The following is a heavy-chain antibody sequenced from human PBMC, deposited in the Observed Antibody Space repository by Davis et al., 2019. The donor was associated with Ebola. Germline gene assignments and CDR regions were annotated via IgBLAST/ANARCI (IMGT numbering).Heavy chain of an antibody. CDR2: IIPILGIA. J-gene: IGHJ4*02. V-gene: IGHV1-69*04. Sequence: AASVKVSCKASGGTFSSYAISWVRQAPGQGLEWMGRIIPILGIANYAQKFQGRVTITADKSTSTAYMELSSLRSDDTAVYYCARDCTNGVCYIDYWGQGTLVTVSS. CDR1: GGTFSSYA. D-gene: IGHD2-8*01. CDR3: ARDCTNGVCYIDY.